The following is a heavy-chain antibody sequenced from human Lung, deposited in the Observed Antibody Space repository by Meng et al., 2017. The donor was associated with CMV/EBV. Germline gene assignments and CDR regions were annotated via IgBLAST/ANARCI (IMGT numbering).Heavy chain of an antibody. D-gene: IGHD3-22*01. V-gene: IGHV3-73*01. CDR3: SRLGELDYYDSRGYFYYFYGMDV. CDR2: IRTKTNNYAT. J-gene: IGHJ6*02. CDR1: GFTFSGSA. Sequence: GESLKISCAASGFTFSGSAMHWVRQASGKGLEWIGRIRTKTNNYATEYGASVKGRFTISRDDSKDTTYLQMNSLKTEDTAVYYCSRLGELDYYDSRGYFYYFYGMDVWGQGTTVTVSS.